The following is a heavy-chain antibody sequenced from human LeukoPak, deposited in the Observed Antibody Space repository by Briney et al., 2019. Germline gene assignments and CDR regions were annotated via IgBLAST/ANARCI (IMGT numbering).Heavy chain of an antibody. CDR1: GYTFTGYY. D-gene: IGHD6-13*01. Sequence: GASVKVSCKASGYTFTGYYMHWVRQAPGQGLEWMGWINPNSGGTNYAQKFQGRVTITADESTSTAYMELSSLRSEDTAVYYCARVKNPFRPSAAGTGYYFDYWGQGTLVTVSS. CDR2: INPNSGGT. V-gene: IGHV1-2*02. J-gene: IGHJ4*02. CDR3: ARVKNPFRPSAAGTGYYFDY.